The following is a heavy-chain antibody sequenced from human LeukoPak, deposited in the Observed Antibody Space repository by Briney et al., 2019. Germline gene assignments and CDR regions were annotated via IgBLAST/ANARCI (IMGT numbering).Heavy chain of an antibody. D-gene: IGHD5-24*01. CDR2: IKQDGSET. Sequence: GGSLRLSCAASGFTFSSYAMNWVRQAPGKGLECLANIKQDGSETYYADSVKGRFTISRDNAKNSLYLQMNSLRAEDTAVYYCARETPRRGETRDGYRWGQGTLVTVSS. J-gene: IGHJ4*02. CDR3: ARETPRRGETRDGYR. CDR1: GFTFSSYA. V-gene: IGHV3-7*01.